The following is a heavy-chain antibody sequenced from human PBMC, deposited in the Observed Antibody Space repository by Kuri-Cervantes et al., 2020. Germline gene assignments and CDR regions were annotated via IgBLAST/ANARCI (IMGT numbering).Heavy chain of an antibody. Sequence: GGTLRLSCAASGFTFSSYGMHWVRQAPGKGLEWVAVISYGGSNKYYADSVKGRFTISRDNSKNTLYLQMNSLRAEDTAAYYCAKDPRTTVTGLFHYWGQGTLVTVSS. V-gene: IGHV3-30*18. CDR2: ISYGGSNK. D-gene: IGHD4-17*01. CDR3: AKDPRTTVTGLFHY. J-gene: IGHJ4*02. CDR1: GFTFSSYG.